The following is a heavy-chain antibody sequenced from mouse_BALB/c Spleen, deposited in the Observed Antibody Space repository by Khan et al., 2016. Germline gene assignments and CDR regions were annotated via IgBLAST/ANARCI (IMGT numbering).Heavy chain of an antibody. J-gene: IGHJ2*01. V-gene: IGHV1-9*01. CDR2: ILPRSGTT. Sequence: QVRLQQSGAELMKPGASGKISCKATGYTFSSYWIEWVKQRPGHGLEWIGEILPRSGTTNYNEKFKGKATFTADTSSNTAYMKLSSLTSEDSAVYYCARRSNPDYWGQGTTLTVSS. D-gene: IGHD4-1*01. CDR3: ARRSNPDY. CDR1: GYTFSSYW.